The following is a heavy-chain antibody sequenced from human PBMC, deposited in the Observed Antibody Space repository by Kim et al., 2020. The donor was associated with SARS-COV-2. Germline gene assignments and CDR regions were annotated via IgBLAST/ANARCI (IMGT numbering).Heavy chain of an antibody. J-gene: IGHJ4*02. D-gene: IGHD2-15*01. CDR3: ARAGYRRSYFDY. CDR2: MNPNSGNT. Sequence: ASVKVSCKASGYTFTSYDINWVRQATGQGLEWMGWMNPNSGNTGYAQKFQGRVTMTRNTSISTAYMELSSLRYEDTAVYYCARAGYRRSYFDYWGQGTLVTVSS. V-gene: IGHV1-8*01. CDR1: GYTFTSYD.